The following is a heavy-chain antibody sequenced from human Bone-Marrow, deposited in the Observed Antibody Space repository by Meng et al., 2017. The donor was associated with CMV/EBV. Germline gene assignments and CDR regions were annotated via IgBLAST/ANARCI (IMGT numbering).Heavy chain of an antibody. V-gene: IGHV1-69*05. Sequence: SGGTLSSYASSWVRQAPGQGLEWMGGIIPIFGTANYAQKFQGRVTITTDESTSTAYMELSSLRSEDTAVYYCARDRGGAAAGPLYFDYWGQGTLVTVSS. CDR3: ARDRGGAAAGPLYFDY. D-gene: IGHD6-13*01. CDR2: IIPIFGTA. CDR1: GGTLSSYA. J-gene: IGHJ4*02.